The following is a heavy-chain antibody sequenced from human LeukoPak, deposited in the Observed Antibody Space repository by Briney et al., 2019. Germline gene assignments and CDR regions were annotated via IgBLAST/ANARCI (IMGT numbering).Heavy chain of an antibody. Sequence: PSETLSLTCTVSGGSISSYYWGWIRQPPGKGLEWIGSIYYSGSTNYNPSLKSRVTISVDTSKNQFSLKLSSVTAADTAVYYCASWGPLYSGSYRAGDAFDIWGQGTMVTVSS. V-gene: IGHV4-59*01. D-gene: IGHD1-26*01. J-gene: IGHJ3*02. CDR1: GGSISSYY. CDR3: ASWGPLYSGSYRAGDAFDI. CDR2: IYYSGST.